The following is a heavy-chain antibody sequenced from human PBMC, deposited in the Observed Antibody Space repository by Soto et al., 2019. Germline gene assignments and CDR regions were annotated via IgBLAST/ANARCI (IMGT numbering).Heavy chain of an antibody. J-gene: IGHJ6*02. V-gene: IGHV4-4*07. CDR3: ARADYGDLDSDYYYYGMDV. Sequence: TLSLTCTVSGGSISSYYWSWIRQPAGKGLEWIGRIYTSGSTNYNPSLKSRVTMSVDTSKNQFSLKLSSVTAADTAVYYCARADYGDLDSDYYYYGMDVWGQGTTVTVSS. CDR1: GGSISSYY. CDR2: IYTSGST. D-gene: IGHD4-17*01.